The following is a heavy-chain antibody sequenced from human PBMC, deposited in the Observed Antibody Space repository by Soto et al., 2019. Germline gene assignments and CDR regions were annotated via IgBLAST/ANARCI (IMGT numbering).Heavy chain of an antibody. CDR2: IYYSGST. Sequence: SETLSLTCTVSGGSVSSGSYYWSWIRQPPGKGLEWIGYIYYSGSTNYNPSLKSRVTISVDTSKNQFSLKLSSVTAADTAVYYCARSRPDTAMVFDYWGQGTLVTVSS. J-gene: IGHJ4*02. CDR1: GGSVSSGSYY. CDR3: ARSRPDTAMVFDY. V-gene: IGHV4-61*01. D-gene: IGHD5-18*01.